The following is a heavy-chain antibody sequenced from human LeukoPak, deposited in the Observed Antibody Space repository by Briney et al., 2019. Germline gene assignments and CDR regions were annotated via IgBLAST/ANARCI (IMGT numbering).Heavy chain of an antibody. V-gene: IGHV3-49*04. J-gene: IGHJ4*02. D-gene: IGHD2/OR15-2a*01. Sequence: TGGSLRLSCTTSGFTSGDYAMAWVRQTPEGGLECVGSIREKASGGTTEYPASVKGRFTVSRDDSRSIAYLQMDSLKIEDTAVYYCSRWRVTSMLYSWGQGTLVTVSS. CDR3: SRWRVTSMLYS. CDR1: GFTSGDYA. CDR2: IREKASGGTT.